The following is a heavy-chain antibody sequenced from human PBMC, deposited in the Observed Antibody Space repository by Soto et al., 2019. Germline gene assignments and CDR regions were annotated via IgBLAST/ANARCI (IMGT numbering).Heavy chain of an antibody. V-gene: IGHV3-30*18. CDR2: ISYDGSNK. D-gene: IGHD2-8*01. Sequence: LRLSCAASGFTFSSYGMHWVRQAPGKGLEWVAVISYDGSNKYYADSVKGRFTISRDNSKNTLYLQMNSLRAEDTAVYYCAKDQVTSIVLMVYAIGMDVWGQGTTVTVSS. J-gene: IGHJ6*02. CDR3: AKDQVTSIVLMVYAIGMDV. CDR1: GFTFSSYG.